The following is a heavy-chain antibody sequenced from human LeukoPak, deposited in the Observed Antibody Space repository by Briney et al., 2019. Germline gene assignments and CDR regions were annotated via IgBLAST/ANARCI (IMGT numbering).Heavy chain of an antibody. Sequence: SETLSLTCTVSGASIISDTYYWGWIRQPPGKGLEWIGSIYYSGSTYYSPSLKSRVTVSVDTSTNQFSLKLISVTAADTAPYYCARNFYASSGYYLDDFYFDFWGQGTLVTVSS. CDR3: ARNFYASSGYYLDDFYFDF. CDR1: GASIISDTYY. J-gene: IGHJ4*02. CDR2: IYYSGST. V-gene: IGHV4-39*07. D-gene: IGHD3-22*01.